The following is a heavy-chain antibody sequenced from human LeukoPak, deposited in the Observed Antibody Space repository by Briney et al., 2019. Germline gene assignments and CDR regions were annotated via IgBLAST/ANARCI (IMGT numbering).Heavy chain of an antibody. V-gene: IGHV4-38-2*02. CDR2: IYHSGST. D-gene: IGHD6-6*01. CDR3: ARVRRSSSGSFDY. CDR1: GYSISSGYY. Sequence: PSETLSLTCTVSGYSISSGYYWGWIRQPPGKGLEWIGSIYHSGSTYYNPSLKSRVTISVDTSKNQFSLKLSSVTAADTAVYYCARVRRSSSGSFDYWGQGTLVTVSS. J-gene: IGHJ4*02.